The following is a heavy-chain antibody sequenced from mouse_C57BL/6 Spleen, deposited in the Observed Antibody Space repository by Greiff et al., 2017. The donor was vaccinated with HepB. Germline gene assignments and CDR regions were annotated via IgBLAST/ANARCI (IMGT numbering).Heavy chain of an antibody. CDR3: ARKDPDYYAMDY. J-gene: IGHJ4*01. Sequence: VKVVESGPGLVQPSQSLSITCTVSGFSLTSYGVHWVRQSPGKGLEWLGVIWSGGSTDYNAAFISRLSISKDNSKSQVFFKMNSLQADDTAIYYCARKDPDYYAMDYWGQGTSVTVSS. CDR1: GFSLTSYG. V-gene: IGHV2-2*01. CDR2: IWSGGST.